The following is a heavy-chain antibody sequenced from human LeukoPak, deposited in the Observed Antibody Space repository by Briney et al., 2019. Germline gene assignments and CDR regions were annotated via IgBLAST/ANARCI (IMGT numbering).Heavy chain of an antibody. V-gene: IGHV4-34*01. CDR3: ARGTHIVATIGNWFDP. J-gene: IGHJ5*02. CDR1: GGSFSGYY. CDR2: INHSGGT. Sequence: SETLSLTCAVYGGSFSGYYWGWIRQPPGKGLEWIGEINHSGGTNYNPSLKSRVTISVDTSKNQFSLKLSSVTAADTAVYYCARGTHIVATIGNWFDPWGQGTLVTVSS. D-gene: IGHD5-12*01.